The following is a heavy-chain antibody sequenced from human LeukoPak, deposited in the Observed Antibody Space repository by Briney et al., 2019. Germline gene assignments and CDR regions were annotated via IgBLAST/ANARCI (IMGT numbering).Heavy chain of an antibody. CDR1: GGSISSDSYY. CDR3: ARTPRGEFSDY. CDR2: IYTSGST. V-gene: IGHV4-61*02. J-gene: IGHJ4*02. Sequence: PSETLSLTCTVSGGSISSDSYYWSWIRQPAGKGLEWIGRIYTSGSTNYNPSLKSRVTISADTSNNQFSLKLISVTAADTAVYYCARTPRGEFSDYWGQGTLVTVSS. D-gene: IGHD3-16*01.